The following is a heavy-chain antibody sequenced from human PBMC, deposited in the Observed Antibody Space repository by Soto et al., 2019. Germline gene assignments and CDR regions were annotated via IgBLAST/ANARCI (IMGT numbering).Heavy chain of an antibody. CDR2: IYYSGST. J-gene: IGHJ6*02. V-gene: IGHV4-59*01. CDR3: AREWRGDRGFYYYYYGMDV. Sequence: QVQLQESGPGLVKPSETLSLTCTVSGGSISSYYWSWIRQPPGKGLEWIGYIYYSGSTNYNPSLKSRVTISVDTSKNQFSLKLSSVTAADTAVYYCAREWRGDRGFYYYYYGMDVWGQGTTVTVSS. D-gene: IGHD3-16*01. CDR1: GGSISSYY.